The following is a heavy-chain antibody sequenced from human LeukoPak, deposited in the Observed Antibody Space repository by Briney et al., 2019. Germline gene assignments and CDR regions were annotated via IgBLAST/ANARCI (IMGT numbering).Heavy chain of an antibody. J-gene: IGHJ4*02. D-gene: IGHD3-10*01. CDR2: ISWNSGSI. V-gene: IGHV3-9*01. CDR3: AKDRDYGWGSQYYFDY. CDR1: GFTFDDYA. Sequence: GGSLRLSCAASGFTFDDYAMHWVRQAPGKGLEWVSGISWNSGSIDYADSVKGRFTISRDNAKNSLYLQMNSLRAEDTALYYWAKDRDYGWGSQYYFDYWGKGTLVTVSS.